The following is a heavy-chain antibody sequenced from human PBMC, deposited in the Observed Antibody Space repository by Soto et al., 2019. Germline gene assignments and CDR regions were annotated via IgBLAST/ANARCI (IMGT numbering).Heavy chain of an antibody. CDR3: ARRRYCGTDWYHKYYYGMDV. V-gene: IGHV1-69*02. D-gene: IGHD2-21*02. CDR1: GDTFSSYT. CDR2: IIPVLGVT. J-gene: IGHJ6*02. Sequence: QVQLVQSGAEVMKPGSSVKVSCRASGDTFSSYTVSWVRQAPGQGLEWMGRIIPVLGVTNYAQKFRGRVTITADESRKTAYMDLSGLRSEDTAVYYCARRRYCGTDWYHKYYYGMDVWGQGTAVTVSS.